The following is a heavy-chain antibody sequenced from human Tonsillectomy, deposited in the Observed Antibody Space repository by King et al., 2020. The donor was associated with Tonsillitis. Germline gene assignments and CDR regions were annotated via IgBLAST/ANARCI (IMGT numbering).Heavy chain of an antibody. Sequence: VQLVESGAEVKKPGASVKVSCKASGYTFTSYGISWVRQAPGQGLEWMGWISAYNGNTNYAQKLQGRVTMTTDTSTSTAYMELRSLRSDDTAVYYCARDYYGSGSYYTTPPDFWGQGTLVTVSS. V-gene: IGHV1-18*01. CDR2: ISAYNGNT. CDR1: GYTFTSYG. D-gene: IGHD3-10*01. J-gene: IGHJ4*02. CDR3: ARDYYGSGSYYTTPPDF.